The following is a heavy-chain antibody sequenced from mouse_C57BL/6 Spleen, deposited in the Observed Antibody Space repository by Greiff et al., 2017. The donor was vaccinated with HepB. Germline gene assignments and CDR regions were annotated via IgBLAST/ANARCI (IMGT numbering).Heavy chain of an antibody. D-gene: IGHD2-5*01. Sequence: VQLQQPGAELVKPGASVKLSCKASGYTFTSYWMQWVKQRPGQGLEWIGEIDPSDSYTNYNQKFKGKATLTVDTSSSTAYMQLSSLTSEDSAVYYCASSNTWFAYWGQGTLVTVSA. CDR3: ASSNTWFAY. CDR2: IDPSDSYT. V-gene: IGHV1-50*01. J-gene: IGHJ3*01. CDR1: GYTFTSYW.